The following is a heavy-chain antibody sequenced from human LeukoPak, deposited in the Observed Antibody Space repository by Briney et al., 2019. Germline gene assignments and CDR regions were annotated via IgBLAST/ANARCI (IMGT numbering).Heavy chain of an antibody. V-gene: IGHV3-49*03. CDR2: IRSKAYGGTT. CDR3: TRDRTVVTLDGYYFDY. CDR1: GFTFGDYA. J-gene: IGHJ4*02. D-gene: IGHD4-23*01. Sequence: GGSLRLSCTASGFTFGDYAMSWFRQAPGKGLEWVGFIRSKAYGGTTEYAASVKGRFTISRDDSKSIAYLQMNSLKTEDTAVYYCTRDRTVVTLDGYYFDYWGQGTLVTVSS.